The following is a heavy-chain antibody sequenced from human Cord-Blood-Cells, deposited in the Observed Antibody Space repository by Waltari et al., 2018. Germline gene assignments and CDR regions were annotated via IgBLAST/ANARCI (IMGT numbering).Heavy chain of an antibody. V-gene: IGHV4-38-2*01. CDR2: IYHSGST. Sequence: QVQLQESGPGLVKPSETLSLTCAVSGYSISSGYYWGWIRQPPGKGLGWIGRIYHSGSTYYNPSLKGRVTISVDTSKNQFSLKLSSVTAADTAVYYCARIIGGSYRYFDYWGQGTLVTVSS. J-gene: IGHJ4*02. CDR1: GYSISSGYY. CDR3: ARIIGGSYRYFDY. D-gene: IGHD3-16*02.